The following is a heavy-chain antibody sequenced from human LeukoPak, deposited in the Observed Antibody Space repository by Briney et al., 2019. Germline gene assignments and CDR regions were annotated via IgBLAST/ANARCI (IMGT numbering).Heavy chain of an antibody. J-gene: IGHJ3*01. D-gene: IGHD3-3*01. Sequence: GGSLRLSCAASGFTFSSYWMHWVRHAPGKGRVWISRINTDGSSTSYADSVKGRFTIPGDNPKKMAYLQMNNLRAEDTAIYYCVKDGEWTFDVWGQGTMVTVS. CDR2: INTDGSST. V-gene: IGHV3-74*01. CDR1: GFTFSSYW. CDR3: VKDGEWTFDV.